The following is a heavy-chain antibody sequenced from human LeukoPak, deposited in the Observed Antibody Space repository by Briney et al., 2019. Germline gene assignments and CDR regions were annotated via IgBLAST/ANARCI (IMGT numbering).Heavy chain of an antibody. CDR2: INPSGDGA. D-gene: IGHD1-1*01. J-gene: IGHJ4*02. Sequence: WASVKVSCKASGYTFTGYYMHWVRQAPGQGLEWMGVINPSGDGATYTQKFQGRVTMTRDMSTSTGFMELTSLRSEDTAVYFCTREPPSTGYYDYWGQGTLVTVSS. CDR3: TREPPSTGYYDY. V-gene: IGHV1-46*01. CDR1: GYTFTGYY.